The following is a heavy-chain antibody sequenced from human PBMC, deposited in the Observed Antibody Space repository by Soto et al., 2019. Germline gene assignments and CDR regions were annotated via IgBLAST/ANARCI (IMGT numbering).Heavy chain of an antibody. CDR1: GGSISNVNDC. D-gene: IGHD7-27*01. CDR3: ARGPSGDKVDY. J-gene: IGHJ4*02. V-gene: IGHV4-30-4*01. Sequence: QAQLQESGPGLVQPSQTLSLTCIVSGGSISNVNDCWRWRRQRPDKGLEWIGHLYSGGGIYNNPSLTSRVTISVYTSKNQVSLQLSSVSAADTAVYYCARGPSGDKVDYWGQGTLVTVSP. CDR2: LYSGGGI.